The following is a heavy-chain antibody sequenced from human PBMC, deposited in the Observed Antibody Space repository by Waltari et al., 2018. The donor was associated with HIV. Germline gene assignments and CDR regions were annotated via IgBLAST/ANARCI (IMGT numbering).Heavy chain of an antibody. V-gene: IGHV3-30*01. CDR3: ARGERSGSSPFDY. D-gene: IGHD3-10*01. CDR1: GFTFSSYA. J-gene: IGHJ4*02. Sequence: QVQLVESGGGVVQPGRSLRLSCAASGFTFSSYAMHWVRQAPGKGLEWVAVISYDGSNKYYADSVKGRFTISRDNSKNTLYLQMNSLRAEDTAVYYCARGERSGSSPFDYWGQGTLVTVSS. CDR2: ISYDGSNK.